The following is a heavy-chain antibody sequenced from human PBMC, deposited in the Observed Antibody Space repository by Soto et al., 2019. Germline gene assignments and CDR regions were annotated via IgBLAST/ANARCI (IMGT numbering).Heavy chain of an antibody. J-gene: IGHJ4*02. CDR1: GFTFSSYA. Sequence: EVQLLESGGGLVQPGGSLRLSCAASGFTFSSYAMSWVRQAPGKGLEWVSAISGSGGSTYYADSVKGRFTISRDNSKNTLYLQMNSLRAEDTAVYYCAKAGYYYDSSGYYYYFDYWSQGTLVTVSS. CDR3: AKAGYYYDSSGYYYYFDY. CDR2: ISGSGGST. V-gene: IGHV3-23*01. D-gene: IGHD3-22*01.